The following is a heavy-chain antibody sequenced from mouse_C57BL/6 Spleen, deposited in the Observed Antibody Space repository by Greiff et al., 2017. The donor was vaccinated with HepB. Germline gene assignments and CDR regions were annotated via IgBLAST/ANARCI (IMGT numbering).Heavy chain of an antibody. V-gene: IGHV1-52*01. Sequence: QVQLQQSGAELVRPGSSVKLSCKASGYTFTSYWMHWVKQRPIQGLEWIGNIDPSDSETHYNQKFKDKATLTVDKSSSTAYMQLSSLTSEDSAVYYCAIYYGKEGFAYWGQGTLVTVSA. CDR3: AIYYGKEGFAY. CDR2: IDPSDSET. D-gene: IGHD2-1*01. CDR1: GYTFTSYW. J-gene: IGHJ3*01.